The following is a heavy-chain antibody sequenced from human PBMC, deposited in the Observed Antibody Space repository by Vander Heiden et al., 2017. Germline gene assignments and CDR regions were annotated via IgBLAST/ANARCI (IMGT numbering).Heavy chain of an antibody. V-gene: IGHV3-73*02. CDR3: TTGSGGSDAFDI. D-gene: IGHD2-15*01. J-gene: IGHJ3*02. CDR2: IRSKANSDAT. CDR1: GFTFSGSV. Sequence: EVQLVESGGGLVQPGGSLKLPCAASGFTFSGSVMHWVRQASGKGLEWVGRIRSKANSDATAYAASVKGRFTISRDDSKNTAYLQMSSLKTEDTAVYYCTTGSGGSDAFDIWGQGTMVTVSS.